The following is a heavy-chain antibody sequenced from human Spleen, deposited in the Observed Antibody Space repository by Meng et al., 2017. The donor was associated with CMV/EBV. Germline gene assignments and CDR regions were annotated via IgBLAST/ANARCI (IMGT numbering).Heavy chain of an antibody. CDR1: GGTFSSYA. CDR2: IIPIFGTA. D-gene: IGHD2-2*02. Sequence: SVKVSCKASGGTFSSYAISWVRQAPGQGLEWMGGIIPIFGTANYAQKFRGRVTITTDGSTSTAYMEVTSLRSEDTAVYYCARGWTSHSGSCSSTSCYSYFDYWGQGTLVTVSS. J-gene: IGHJ4*02. CDR3: ARGWTSHSGSCSSTSCYSYFDY. V-gene: IGHV1-69*05.